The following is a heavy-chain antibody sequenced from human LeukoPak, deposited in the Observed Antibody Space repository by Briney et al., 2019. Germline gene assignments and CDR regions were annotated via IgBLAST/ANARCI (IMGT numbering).Heavy chain of an antibody. Sequence: SETLSLTCTVSGGSITGYYWNWIRQPPGKGLEWIGNINYSGSTNYNPSLKSRVTISVDTSKNQFSLKLRSATAADTAVYYCVRDTTGIFDYWGQGTLVTVSS. D-gene: IGHD4-17*01. J-gene: IGHJ4*02. CDR3: VRDTTGIFDY. V-gene: IGHV4-59*01. CDR1: GGSITGYY. CDR2: INYSGST.